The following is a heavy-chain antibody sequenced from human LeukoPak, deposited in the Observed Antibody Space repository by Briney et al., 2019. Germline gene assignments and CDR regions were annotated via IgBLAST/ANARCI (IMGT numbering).Heavy chain of an antibody. CDR1: GFTFSSYA. D-gene: IGHD3-22*01. CDR3: AKGNYYFDSSGYFHFDY. V-gene: IGHV3-23*01. J-gene: IGHJ4*02. Sequence: GGSLRLSCAASGFTFSSYAMSWVRQAPGKGLEWVSAISGSGGSTYYADSVKGRFTISRDNSKNTLYLQMNSLRAEDTAVYYCAKGNYYFDSSGYFHFDYWGQGTQVTVSS. CDR2: ISGSGGST.